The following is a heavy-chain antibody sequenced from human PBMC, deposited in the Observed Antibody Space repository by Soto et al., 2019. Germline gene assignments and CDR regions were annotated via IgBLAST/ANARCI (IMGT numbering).Heavy chain of an antibody. CDR2: ISAYNGNT. V-gene: IGHV1-18*01. CDR1: GYTFTSYG. Sequence: QVQLVQSGAEVKKPGASVKVSCKASGYTFTSYGISWVRQARGQGLEWMGWISAYNGNTNYAQKLQGRVTMTTDTSTSTAYMELRSLRSDDTAVYYCASAGGENSGWYRGDAFDIWGQGTMVTVSS. J-gene: IGHJ3*02. D-gene: IGHD6-19*01. CDR3: ASAGGENSGWYRGDAFDI.